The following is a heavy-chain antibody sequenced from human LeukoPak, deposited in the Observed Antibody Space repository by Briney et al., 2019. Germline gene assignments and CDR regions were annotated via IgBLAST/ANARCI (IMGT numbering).Heavy chain of an antibody. CDR1: GFTFSSYD. CDR2: ISSSSTYI. Sequence: GGSLRLSCAASGFTFSSYDMNWVRQAPGKGLEWVSSISSSSTYIYYADSVKGRFTISRDNAKNSLYLQMNSLRAEDTAVYYCARGTYYYDSSGYYPFDYWGQGTLVTVSS. V-gene: IGHV3-21*01. J-gene: IGHJ4*02. D-gene: IGHD3-22*01. CDR3: ARGTYYYDSSGYYPFDY.